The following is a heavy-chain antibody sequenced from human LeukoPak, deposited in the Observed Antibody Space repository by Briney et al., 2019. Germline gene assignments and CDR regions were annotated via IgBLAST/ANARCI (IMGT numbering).Heavy chain of an antibody. CDR2: IYPGDSET. CDR3: ARRRDLYSGSYYPFDY. D-gene: IGHD1-26*01. J-gene: IGHJ4*02. Sequence: GEPLKISCKGSGYRFTNYWIGWVRQMPGKGLEWMGIIYPGDSETRYSPSFQGQVTISADKSISTAYLQWSSLKASDTAMYYCARRRDLYSGSYYPFDYWGQGTLVTVSS. V-gene: IGHV5-51*01. CDR1: GYRFTNYW.